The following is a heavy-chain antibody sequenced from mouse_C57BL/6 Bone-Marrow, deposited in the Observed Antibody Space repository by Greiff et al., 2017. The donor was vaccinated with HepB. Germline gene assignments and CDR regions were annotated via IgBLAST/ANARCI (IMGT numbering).Heavy chain of an antibody. V-gene: IGHV1-18*01. D-gene: IGHD1-1*01. CDR1: GYTFTDYN. CDR2: INPNNGGT. Sequence: EVKLQESGPELVKPGASVKIPCKASGYTFTDYNMDWVKQSHGKSLEWIGDINPNNGGTIYNQKFKGKATLTVDKSSSTAYMELRSLTSEDTAVYYCARGYGSSPHYYAMDYWGQGTSVTVSS. J-gene: IGHJ4*01. CDR3: ARGYGSSPHYYAMDY.